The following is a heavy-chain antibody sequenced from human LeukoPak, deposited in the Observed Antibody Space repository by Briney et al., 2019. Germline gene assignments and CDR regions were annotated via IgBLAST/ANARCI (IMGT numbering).Heavy chain of an antibody. J-gene: IGHJ4*02. CDR3: AKDASLYSGYDYDY. CDR2: INGNGGGS. V-gene: IGHV3-23*01. Sequence: AGGSLRLSCAASGFTFSDYAMSWVRQAPAKGLEWVSSINGNGGGSYYIDSVKGRFTISRDNSKNTLYLQMNSLRAEDTAVYYCAKDASLYSGYDYDYWGQGTLVTVSS. CDR1: GFTFSDYA. D-gene: IGHD5-12*01.